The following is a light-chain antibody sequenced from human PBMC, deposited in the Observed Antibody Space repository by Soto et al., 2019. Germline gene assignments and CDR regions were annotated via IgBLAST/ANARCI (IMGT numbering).Light chain of an antibody. CDR2: DAS. CDR3: HPRYGWGRT. CDR1: QSVSSH. J-gene: IGKJ5*01. V-gene: IGKV3-15*01. Sequence: RFPATMTVAPGKGAAVCGRASQSVSSHLAWYQHKPGQAPRLLFYDASTRATGIPARFSCRGSGAEFTLPRCRQQSEDSVPYYWHPRYGWGRTIGEGTRLEIK.